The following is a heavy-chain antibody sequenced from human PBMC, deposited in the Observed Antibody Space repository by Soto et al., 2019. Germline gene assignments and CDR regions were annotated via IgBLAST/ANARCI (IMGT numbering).Heavy chain of an antibody. V-gene: IGHV3-23*01. CDR2: ISGSGGST. D-gene: IGHD2-8*01. CDR1: GFTFSSYA. Sequence: EVQLLESGGGLVQPGGSLRLSCAASGFTFSSYAMSWVRQAPGKGLEWVSAISGSGGSTYCADSVKGRFTISRDNSKNTLYLQMNSLRAEDTAVYYCAKGVRVLMVYAMSWGQGTLVTVSS. J-gene: IGHJ5*02. CDR3: AKGVRVLMVYAMS.